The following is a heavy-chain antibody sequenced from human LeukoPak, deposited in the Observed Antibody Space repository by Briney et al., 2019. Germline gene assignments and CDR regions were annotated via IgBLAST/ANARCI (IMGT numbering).Heavy chain of an antibody. J-gene: IGHJ4*02. D-gene: IGHD2-8*01. CDR3: AREAYCTNGVCYFDY. CDR1: GFTFSSYS. V-gene: IGHV3-48*01. CDR2: ISSSSSNI. Sequence: PGGSLRLSCAASGFTFSSYSMNWVRQAPGKGLEWVSYISSSSSNIYYADSVKGRFTISRDNAKNSLYLQMNSLRAEDTAVYYCAREAYCTNGVCYFDYWGQGTLVTVSS.